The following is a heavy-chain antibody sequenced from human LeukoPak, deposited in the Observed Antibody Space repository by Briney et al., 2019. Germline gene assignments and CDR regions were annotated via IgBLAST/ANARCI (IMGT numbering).Heavy chain of an antibody. V-gene: IGHV3-7*01. CDR3: ARDRVFWNGNLRDYYYYIDV. Sequence: QPEASLRLCCAASGFTFSSVSMSWVRQAPGKGLEWVANIKQDGSEKYYVDSVKGRFTISRDNAKNSLYLQMNSLRADDTAVYYCARDRVFWNGNLRDYYYYIDVWGKGTTVTVSS. CDR1: GFTFSSVS. CDR2: IKQDGSEK. J-gene: IGHJ6*03. D-gene: IGHD3-3*01.